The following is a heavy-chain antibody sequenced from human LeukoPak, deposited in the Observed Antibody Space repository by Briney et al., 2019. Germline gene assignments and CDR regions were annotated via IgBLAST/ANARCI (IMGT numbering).Heavy chain of an antibody. Sequence: SETLSLTCTVSGGSISSYYWSWIRQPPGKGLEWIGYIYYSGSTNYNPSLKSRVTISVDTSKNQFSLKLRSVTAADTAVYYCARVGSFVGQPNVWGQGTLVTVSS. D-gene: IGHD3-10*01. CDR1: GGSISSYY. V-gene: IGHV4-59*01. J-gene: IGHJ4*02. CDR2: IYYSGST. CDR3: ARVGSFVGQPNV.